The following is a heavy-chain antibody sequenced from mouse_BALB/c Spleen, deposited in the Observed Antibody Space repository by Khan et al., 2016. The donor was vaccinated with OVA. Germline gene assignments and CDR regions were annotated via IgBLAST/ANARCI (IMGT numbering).Heavy chain of an antibody. Sequence: QVQLQQSGAELARPGASVKMSCKTSGYTFTTYTLHWVKQRPGRSLEWIGYINPSNDYTNYNQKFKDKSTLTADKSSSTAYMQLSSLTSEDSAVYYSARSCQLVLRGGFTYWGQGTLVTVSA. CDR1: GYTFTTYT. CDR3: ARSCQLVLRGGFTY. J-gene: IGHJ3*01. D-gene: IGHD3-1*01. CDR2: INPSNDYT. V-gene: IGHV1-4*01.